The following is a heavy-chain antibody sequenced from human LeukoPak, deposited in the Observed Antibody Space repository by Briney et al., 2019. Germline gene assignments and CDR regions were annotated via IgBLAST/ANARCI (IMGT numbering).Heavy chain of an antibody. CDR3: ARPESSGWEGSFDY. CDR2: IYPGNSDT. Sequence: GESLKISCKTSGYSFTSYWIHWVRQMPGKELEWMGSIYPGNSDTRYSPSFQGHVTISADSSSSTAYLQWSSLKASDAAMYYCARPESSGWEGSFDYWGQGTLVTVSS. V-gene: IGHV5-78*01. CDR1: GYSFTSYW. J-gene: IGHJ4*02. D-gene: IGHD6-19*01.